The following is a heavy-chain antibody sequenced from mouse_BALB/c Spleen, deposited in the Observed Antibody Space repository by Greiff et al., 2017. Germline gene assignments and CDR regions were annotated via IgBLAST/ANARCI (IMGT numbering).Heavy chain of an antibody. CDR3: ARYYDYDGGYAMDD. CDR2: INPYNGDT. Sequence: VQLQQSGPELVKPGASVKISCKASGYSFTGYFMNWVMQSHGKSLEWIGRINPYNGDTFYNQKFKGKATLTVDKSSSTAHMELRSLASEDSAVYYCARYYDYDGGYAMDDWGQGTSVTVSS. D-gene: IGHD2-4*01. CDR1: GYSFTGYF. V-gene: IGHV1-20*02. J-gene: IGHJ4*01.